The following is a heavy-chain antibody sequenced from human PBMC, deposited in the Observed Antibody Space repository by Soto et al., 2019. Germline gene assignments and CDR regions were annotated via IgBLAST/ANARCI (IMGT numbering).Heavy chain of an antibody. CDR3: ARGGYYDSSGSRNYHYYGMNV. J-gene: IGHJ6*02. V-gene: IGHV1-18*01. CDR2: ISPYDGNT. D-gene: IGHD3-22*01. Sequence: QVQLVQSGGEVKKPGASVKVSCKASGYTFSSYGINWVRQAPGQGLEWLGWISPYDGNTKYAQILQGRVSMTTNTSTKPAYMEVRSLRSDDTAVYYCARGGYYDSSGSRNYHYYGMNVWGQGTTVTVSS. CDR1: GYTFSSYG.